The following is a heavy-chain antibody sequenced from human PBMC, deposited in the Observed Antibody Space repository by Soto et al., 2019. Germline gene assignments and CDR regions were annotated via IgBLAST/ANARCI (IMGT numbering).Heavy chain of an antibody. D-gene: IGHD5-18*01. CDR3: ARHGYSYGGGYFDY. CDR1: GFTVSSNY. CDR2: IYSGGSA. J-gene: IGHJ4*02. V-gene: IGHV3-66*04. Sequence: EVQLVESGGGLVQXGGSLRLSCAASGFTVSSNYMSWVRQAPGKGLEWVSVIYSGGSAYYADSVKGRFTISRDNSKNTLYLQMNSLRAEDTAVYYCARHGYSYGGGYFDYWGQGTLVTVSS.